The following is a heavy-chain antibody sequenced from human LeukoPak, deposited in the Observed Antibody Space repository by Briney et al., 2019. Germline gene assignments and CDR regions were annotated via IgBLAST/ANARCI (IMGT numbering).Heavy chain of an antibody. CDR3: AGAGGSQPHYYYGMDV. J-gene: IGHJ6*02. Sequence: ASVKVSCKASGYTFTSYSISWVRQAPGQGLEWMGWISAYNGNTNYAQKLQGRVTMTTDTSTSTAYMELRSLRSDDTAVYYCAGAGGSQPHYYYGMDVWGQGTTVTVSS. D-gene: IGHD3-16*01. CDR2: ISAYNGNT. V-gene: IGHV1-18*01. CDR1: GYTFTSYS.